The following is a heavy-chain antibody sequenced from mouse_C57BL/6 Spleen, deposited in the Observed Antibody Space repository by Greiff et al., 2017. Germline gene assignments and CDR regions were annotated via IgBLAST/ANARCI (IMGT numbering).Heavy chain of an antibody. D-gene: IGHD1-1*01. CDR2: ISDGGSYT. Sequence: EVKLVESGGGLVKPGGSLKLSCAASGFTFSSYAMSWVRQTPEKRLEWVATISDGGSYTYYPDNVKGRFTISRDNAKNNLYLQMSHLKSEDTAMYYCARAPYYGSSLYFDCWGQVTTLTISS. CDR1: GFTFSSYA. V-gene: IGHV5-4*03. CDR3: ARAPYYGSSLYFDC. J-gene: IGHJ2*01.